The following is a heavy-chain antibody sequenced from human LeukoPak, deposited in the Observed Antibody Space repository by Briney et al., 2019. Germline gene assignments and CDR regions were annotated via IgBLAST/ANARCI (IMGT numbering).Heavy chain of an antibody. V-gene: IGHV4-59*01. CDR2: IYYSGST. Sequence: SETLSLTCTVSGGSISSYYWSWIRQPPGKGLEWIGYIYYSGSTNYNPSLKSRVTISVDTSKNQFSLKLSSVTAADTAVYYCARAGGDGYNLGPDYWGQGTLVTVSS. D-gene: IGHD5-24*01. J-gene: IGHJ4*02. CDR3: ARAGGDGYNLGPDY. CDR1: GGSISSYY.